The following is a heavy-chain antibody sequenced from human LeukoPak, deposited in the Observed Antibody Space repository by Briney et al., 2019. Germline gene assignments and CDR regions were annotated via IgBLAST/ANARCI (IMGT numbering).Heavy chain of an antibody. Sequence: GGSLRLSCAASGFTFSNYAMTWVRQAPGKGLEWVSAINGGGGSTYYADSVKGRFTISRDNAKNTLYLQMNSLRAEDAAVYYCAEVQHNGDSFDYWGQGTLVTVSS. J-gene: IGHJ4*02. V-gene: IGHV3-23*01. CDR3: AEVQHNGDSFDY. D-gene: IGHD4-17*01. CDR1: GFTFSNYA. CDR2: INGGGGST.